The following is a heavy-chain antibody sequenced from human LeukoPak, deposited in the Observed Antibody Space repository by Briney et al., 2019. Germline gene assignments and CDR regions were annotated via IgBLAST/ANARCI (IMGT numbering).Heavy chain of an antibody. J-gene: IGHJ4*02. Sequence: SEILSLTCSVSGGSISSRSSYRGWVRQSPGKGLEWIGSVYYNGPTYYNPSLMGRVTISRDTSKNQFSLKLTSVTAADTAIYYCTRLSNGGTGGRLFDYWGQGTLVTVSS. CDR1: GGSISSRSSY. CDR2: VYYNGPT. D-gene: IGHD1-1*01. CDR3: TRLSNGGTGGRLFDY. V-gene: IGHV4-39*07.